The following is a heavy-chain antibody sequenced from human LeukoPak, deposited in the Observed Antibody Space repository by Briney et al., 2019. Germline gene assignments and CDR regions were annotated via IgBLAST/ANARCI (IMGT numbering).Heavy chain of an antibody. CDR2: IRYDGSNK. J-gene: IGHJ4*02. Sequence: GGSLTLSCAASEFTFSSYGMHWVRQAPGKGLEWVAFIRYDGSNKYYEDSVKGRFTISRHNSKNSLYLQMNSLRAEDTAVYYCAKAFYDLSDAQIIHYWGQGTLVTVSS. D-gene: IGHD2/OR15-2a*01. CDR1: EFTFSSYG. V-gene: IGHV3-30*02. CDR3: AKAFYDLSDAQIIHY.